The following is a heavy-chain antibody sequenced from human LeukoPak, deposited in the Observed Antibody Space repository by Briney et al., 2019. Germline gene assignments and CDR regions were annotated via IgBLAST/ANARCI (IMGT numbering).Heavy chain of an antibody. J-gene: IGHJ6*04. Sequence: GGSLRLSCAASGFTFSTYWMHWVRQAPGKGLVWVSRINTDGSSTAYADSVKGRFTVSRDNAKNTLYLQMNSLRAEDTAVYYCAFSAASRQTYYGMDVWSKGTTVTVSS. V-gene: IGHV3-74*01. D-gene: IGHD2-2*01. CDR1: GFTFSTYW. CDR3: AFSAASRQTYYGMDV. CDR2: INTDGSST.